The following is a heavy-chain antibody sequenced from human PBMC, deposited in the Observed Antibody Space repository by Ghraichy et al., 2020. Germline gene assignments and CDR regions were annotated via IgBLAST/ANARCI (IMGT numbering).Heavy chain of an antibody. J-gene: IGHJ5*02. CDR1: GGSFSGYY. CDR3: ARESSQQLLLGEDYNWFDP. D-gene: IGHD3-16*01. Sequence: ETLSLTCAVYGGSFSGYYWSWIRQPPGKGLEWIGEINHSGSTNYNPSLKSRVTISVDTSKNQFSLKLSSVTAADTAVYYCARESSQQLLLGEDYNWFDPWGQGTLVTVSS. V-gene: IGHV4-34*01. CDR2: INHSGST.